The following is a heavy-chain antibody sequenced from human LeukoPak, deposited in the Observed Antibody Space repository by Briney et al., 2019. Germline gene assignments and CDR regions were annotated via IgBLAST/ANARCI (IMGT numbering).Heavy chain of an antibody. V-gene: IGHV3-21*06. CDR2: ISSSSDYI. D-gene: IGHD5-12*01. CDR1: GFTFSSYS. CDR3: ARAPGYRSFLDY. Sequence: PGGSLRLSCAASGFTFSSYSMNWVRQAPGKGLEWVSFISSSSDYIYYADSVKGRFTISRDNAKNSLYLQMNSLRAEDMAVYYCARAPGYRSFLDYWGQGTLVTVSS. J-gene: IGHJ4*02.